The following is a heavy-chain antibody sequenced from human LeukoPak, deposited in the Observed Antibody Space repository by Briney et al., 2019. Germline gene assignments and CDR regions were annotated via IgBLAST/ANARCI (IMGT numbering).Heavy chain of an antibody. CDR3: ARDLSPYDSSGYYLEEMDGIDY. CDR2: TNPSGGST. J-gene: IGHJ4*02. D-gene: IGHD3-22*01. Sequence: ASVKVSCKASGYTFTSYYMHWVRQAPGQGLEWMGITNPSGGSTSYAQKFQGRVTMTRDTSTSTVYMELSSLRSEDTAVYYCARDLSPYDSSGYYLEEMDGIDYWGQGTLVTVSS. V-gene: IGHV1-46*01. CDR1: GYTFTSYY.